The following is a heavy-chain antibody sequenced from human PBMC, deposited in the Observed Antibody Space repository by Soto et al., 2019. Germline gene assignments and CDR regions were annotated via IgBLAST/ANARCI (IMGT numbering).Heavy chain of an antibody. CDR2: IYYSGST. Sequence: SETLSLSCTVSGGSISSGDYYWSWIRQPPGKGLEWIGYIYYSGSTYYNPSLKSRVTISVDTSKNQFSLKLSSVTAADTAVYYCARDEWDYFDYWGQGTLVTVSS. J-gene: IGHJ4*02. CDR1: GGSISSGDYY. V-gene: IGHV4-30-4*01. CDR3: ARDEWDYFDY. D-gene: IGHD2-8*01.